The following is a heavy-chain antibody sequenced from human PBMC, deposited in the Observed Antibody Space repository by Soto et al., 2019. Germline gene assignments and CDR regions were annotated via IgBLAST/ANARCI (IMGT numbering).Heavy chain of an antibody. V-gene: IGHV4-59*01. J-gene: IGHJ4*02. D-gene: IGHD3-10*01. Sequence: QVQLQESGPGLVKPSETLSVTCTVSGGSISSYYWSWIRQPPGKGLEWIGYIYYSGSTNYNPSLKSRVTISVDTSKNQFSLKLSSVTAADTAVYYCASQRWFGELLPTNWGQGTLVTVSS. CDR3: ASQRWFGELLPTN. CDR2: IYYSGST. CDR1: GGSISSYY.